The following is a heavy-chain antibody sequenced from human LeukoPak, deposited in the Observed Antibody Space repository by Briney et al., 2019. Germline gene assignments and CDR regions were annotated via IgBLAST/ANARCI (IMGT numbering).Heavy chain of an antibody. CDR1: GYTFTSYG. J-gene: IGHJ4*02. CDR2: INPNSGGT. Sequence: ASVKVSCKASGYTFTSYGINWVRQAPGQGLEWMGWINPNSGGTNYAQKFQGRVTMTRDTSISTAYMELRSLRSDDTAVYYCARGGGGLGLWFGELPFDYWGQGTLVTVSS. CDR3: ARGGGGLGLWFGELPFDY. V-gene: IGHV1-2*02. D-gene: IGHD3-10*01.